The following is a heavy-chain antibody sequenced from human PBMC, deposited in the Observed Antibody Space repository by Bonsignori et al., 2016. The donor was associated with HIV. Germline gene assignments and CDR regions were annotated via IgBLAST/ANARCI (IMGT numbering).Heavy chain of an antibody. D-gene: IGHD5-12*01. Sequence: WIRQPPGKGLVWVSRINSDGSSTSYADSVKGRFTISRDNAKNTLYLQMNSLRAEDTAVYYCARSYSGYGEYYFDYWGQGTLVTVSS. CDR2: INSDGSST. V-gene: IGHV3-74*01. J-gene: IGHJ4*02. CDR3: ARSYSGYGEYYFDY.